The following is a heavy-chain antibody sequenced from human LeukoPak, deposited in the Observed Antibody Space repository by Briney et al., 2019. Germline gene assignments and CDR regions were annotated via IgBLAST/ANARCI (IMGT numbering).Heavy chain of an antibody. J-gene: IGHJ3*02. V-gene: IGHV3-30-3*01. CDR2: ISYDGSNK. Sequence: GGSLRLSCVGSGFTFSGYAMHWVRQAPGKGLEWVAVISYDGSNKYYADSVKGRFTISRDNSKNTLYLQMNSLRAEDTTAYHCAREPRVTMSTAAFDIWGQGTMVTVSS. CDR3: AREPRVTMSTAAFDI. D-gene: IGHD2-2*01. CDR1: GFTFSGYA.